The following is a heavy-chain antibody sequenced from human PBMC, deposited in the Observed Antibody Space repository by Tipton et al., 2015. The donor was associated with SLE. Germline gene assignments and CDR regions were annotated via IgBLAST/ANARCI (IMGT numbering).Heavy chain of an antibody. CDR3: AKDEQLWDKDDS. V-gene: IGHV3-13*04. Sequence: SLRLSCAASGFTFSSYDMHWVRQATGKGLEWVSAIGTAGDTYYPGSVKGRFTISRENAKNSLYLQMNSLRAGDTAVYYCAKDEQLWDKDDSWGQGTLVTVSS. J-gene: IGHJ4*02. D-gene: IGHD5-18*01. CDR1: GFTFSSYD. CDR2: IGTAGDT.